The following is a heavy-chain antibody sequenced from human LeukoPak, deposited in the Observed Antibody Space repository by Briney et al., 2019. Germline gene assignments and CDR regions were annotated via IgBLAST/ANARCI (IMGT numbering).Heavy chain of an antibody. V-gene: IGHV1-2*02. J-gene: IGHJ6*02. D-gene: IGHD3-10*02. CDR3: ATNPYVTFYSMDV. CDR1: GYTFTGYY. CDR2: INPNSGGT. Sequence: GASVKVSCKASGYTFTGYYMHWVRQAPGQGLEWMGWINPNSGGTNYAQKFQGRVTMTSDTSISTAYMELSRLTSNDTAVYYCATNPYVTFYSMDVWGQGTTVTVYS.